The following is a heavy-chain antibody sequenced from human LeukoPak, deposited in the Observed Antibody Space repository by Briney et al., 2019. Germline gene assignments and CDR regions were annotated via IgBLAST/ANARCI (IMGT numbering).Heavy chain of an antibody. CDR2: FDPEDGES. Sequence: ASVKVSGKVSGYTLTELSMHWVRQAPGKGLEWMGGFDPEDGESIYAQKFQGRVTMTEDTSTDTAYMELSSLRSEDTAVYYCATEPGIAVAGTWAGGGPYYYYGMDVWGQGTTVTVSS. D-gene: IGHD6-19*01. CDR1: GYTLTELS. V-gene: IGHV1-24*01. J-gene: IGHJ6*02. CDR3: ATEPGIAVAGTWAGGGPYYYYGMDV.